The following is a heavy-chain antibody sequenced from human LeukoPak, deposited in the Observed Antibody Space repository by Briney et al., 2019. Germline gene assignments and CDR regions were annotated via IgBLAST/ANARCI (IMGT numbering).Heavy chain of an antibody. V-gene: IGHV4-34*01. D-gene: IGHD2/OR15-2a*01. CDR2: INHSGST. CDR3: ARTIGCYYCHLCYYYYYGMDV. Sequence: SETLSLTCAVSAGSFSGYYWSWIRQPPGKGLEWIGEINHSGSTNDNPSLKSRVTISVDTSKNQFSLMLSSVTAADTAVYYYARTIGCYYCHLCYYYYYGMDVWGQGTTVTVSS. J-gene: IGHJ6*02. CDR1: AGSFSGYY.